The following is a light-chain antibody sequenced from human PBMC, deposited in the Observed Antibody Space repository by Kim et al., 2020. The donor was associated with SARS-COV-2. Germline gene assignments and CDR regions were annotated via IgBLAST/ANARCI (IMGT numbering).Light chain of an antibody. J-gene: IGLJ2*01. Sequence: ELTQPPSVSVAPGKTATITCGGNNIGSENVHWYQQQPGQAPVLVIHYDDGRPSGIPDRFSGSKSGNTATLTISRVEAGDEADYYCQVWDRSSDQVLFGGGTQLTVL. CDR3: QVWDRSSDQVL. V-gene: IGLV3-21*04. CDR1: NIGSEN. CDR2: YDD.